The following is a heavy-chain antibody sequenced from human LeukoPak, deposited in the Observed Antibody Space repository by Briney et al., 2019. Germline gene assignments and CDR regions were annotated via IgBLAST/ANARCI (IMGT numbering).Heavy chain of an antibody. D-gene: IGHD1-26*01. V-gene: IGHV3-53*01. CDR2: IYNVGST. CDR3: ARGGDVVGALFDS. J-gene: IGHJ4*02. Sequence: PGGSLRLSCAASGFTVSSCFMGWVRQAPGKGLEWVSVIYNVGSTYYADSVKGRFTHSRDNSKNMVYLQMNSLRAEDTAVYYCARGGDVVGALFDSWGQGTPVTVSS. CDR1: GFTVSSCF.